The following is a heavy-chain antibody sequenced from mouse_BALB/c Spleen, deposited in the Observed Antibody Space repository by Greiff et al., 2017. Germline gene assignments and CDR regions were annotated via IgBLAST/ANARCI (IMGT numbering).Heavy chain of an antibody. J-gene: IGHJ1*01. Sequence: VQLQQSGPGLVAPSQSLSITCTVSGFSLTGYGVNWVRQPPGKGLEWLGMIWGDGSTDYNSALKSRLSISKDNSKSQVFLKMNSLQTDDTARYYCARDPQYGNYPYWYFDVWGAGTTVTVSS. CDR1: GFSLTGYG. CDR3: ARDPQYGNYPYWYFDV. V-gene: IGHV2-6-7*01. CDR2: IWGDGST. D-gene: IGHD2-10*02.